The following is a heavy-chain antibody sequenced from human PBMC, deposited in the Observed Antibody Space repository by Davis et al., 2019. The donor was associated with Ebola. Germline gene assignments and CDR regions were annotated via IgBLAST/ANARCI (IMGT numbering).Heavy chain of an antibody. V-gene: IGHV1-8*03. Sequence: ASVKVSCKASGYTFTGYYMHWVRQAPGQGLEWMGWINPNSGNTGYAQKFQGRVTITRNTSISTAYMELSSLRSEDTAVYYCARRRIAAAARGWFDPWGQGTLVTVSS. J-gene: IGHJ5*02. CDR1: GYTFTGYY. CDR2: INPNSGNT. CDR3: ARRRIAAAARGWFDP. D-gene: IGHD6-13*01.